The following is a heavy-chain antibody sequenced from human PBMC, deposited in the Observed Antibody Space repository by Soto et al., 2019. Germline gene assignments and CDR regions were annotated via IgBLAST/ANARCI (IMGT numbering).Heavy chain of an antibody. CDR3: ARLSLQRVRGVII. V-gene: IGHV4-30-2*03. J-gene: IGHJ4*02. D-gene: IGHD3-10*01. CDR1: GGSISSGGYS. Sequence: SETLSLTCAVSGGSISSGGYSWSWIRQPPGKGLEWIGYIYHSGSTYYNPSLKSRVTISVDTSKNQFSLKLSSVTAADTAVYYCARLSLQRVRGVIIWGQGTLVTVSS. CDR2: IYHSGST.